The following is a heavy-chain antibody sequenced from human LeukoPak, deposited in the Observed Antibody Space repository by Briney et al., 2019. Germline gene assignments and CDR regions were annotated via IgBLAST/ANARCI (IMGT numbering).Heavy chain of an antibody. CDR2: INPNSGGT. CDR3: ATDIPSGWSLY. D-gene: IGHD6-19*01. J-gene: IGHJ4*02. Sequence: ASVKVSCKASGYTFTGYYMHWVRQAPGQGLEWMGWINPNSGGTNYAQKFQGRVTMTRDTSINTAYMELSRLTFDDTAVYYCATDIPSGWSLYWGQGTLVTVSS. CDR1: GYTFTGYY. V-gene: IGHV1-2*02.